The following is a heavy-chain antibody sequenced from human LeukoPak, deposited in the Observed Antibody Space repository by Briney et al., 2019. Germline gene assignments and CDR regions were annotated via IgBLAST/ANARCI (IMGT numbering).Heavy chain of an antibody. V-gene: IGHV3-11*01. CDR1: GFTLSDYY. CDR2: ISSSGSTI. J-gene: IGHJ4*02. Sequence: GGSLRLSCAASGFTLSDYYMSWIRQAPGKGLEWVSYISSSGSTIYYADSVKGRFTISRHNAKNSVYLQMNSLRAEDMALYYCAKEQVLYGGFDYWGQGTLVTVSS. CDR3: AKEQVLYGGFDY. D-gene: IGHD2-2*02.